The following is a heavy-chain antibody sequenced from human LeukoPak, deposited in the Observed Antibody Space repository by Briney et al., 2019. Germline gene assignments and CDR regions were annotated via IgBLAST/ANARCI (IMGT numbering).Heavy chain of an antibody. CDR3: ASSRSGSMWLDAFDI. D-gene: IGHD3-10*01. J-gene: IGHJ3*02. Sequence: SETLSLTCTVSGGSISSGSYYWSWIRQPAGMGLEWIGRIYTSGSTNYNPSLKRRVTISVDTSKNQFSLKLSSVTAADTAVYYCASSRSGSMWLDAFDIWGQGTMVTVSS. CDR2: IYTSGST. V-gene: IGHV4-61*02. CDR1: GGSISSGSYY.